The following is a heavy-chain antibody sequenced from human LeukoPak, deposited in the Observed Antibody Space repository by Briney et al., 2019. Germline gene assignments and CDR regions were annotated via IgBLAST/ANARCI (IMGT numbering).Heavy chain of an antibody. V-gene: IGHV3-11*04. J-gene: IGHJ4*02. Sequence: GGSLRLSCAASGFTFSDYYMSWIRQAPGKGLEWVSYISSSGSTIYYADSVKGRFTISRDNAKNSLYLQMNTLRAEDTAVYYCARVSMVCADPGDYEDYWGQGTLVTVSS. CDR2: ISSSGSTI. CDR3: ARVSMVCADPGDYEDY. D-gene: IGHD2-8*01. CDR1: GFTFSDYY.